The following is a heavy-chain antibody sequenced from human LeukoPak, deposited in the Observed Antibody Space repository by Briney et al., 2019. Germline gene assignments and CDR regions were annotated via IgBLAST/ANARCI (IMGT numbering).Heavy chain of an antibody. CDR3: ARRHSGSYYHLDY. Sequence: GESLKISCKGSGYSFTRYWIGWVRQLPGKGLEWMGIIYPGDSDTRYSPSFQGQVTISADKSISTAYLQWSSLKASDTAMYYCARRHSGSYYHLDYWGQGTLVTVSS. J-gene: IGHJ4*02. D-gene: IGHD1-26*01. V-gene: IGHV5-51*01. CDR2: IYPGDSDT. CDR1: GYSFTRYW.